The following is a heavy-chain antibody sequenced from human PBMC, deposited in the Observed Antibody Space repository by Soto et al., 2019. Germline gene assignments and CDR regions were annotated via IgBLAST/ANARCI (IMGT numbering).Heavy chain of an antibody. Sequence: GASVKVSCKASGGTFSSYAISWVRQAPGQGLEWMGGIIPIFGTANYAQKFQGRVTITADESTSTAYMELSSSVTAADTAVYYCARSSYYNTLDYWGQGTLVTVSS. J-gene: IGHJ4*02. CDR2: IIPIFGTA. CDR3: ARSSYYNTLDY. V-gene: IGHV1-69*13. CDR1: GGTFSSYA. D-gene: IGHD3-10*01.